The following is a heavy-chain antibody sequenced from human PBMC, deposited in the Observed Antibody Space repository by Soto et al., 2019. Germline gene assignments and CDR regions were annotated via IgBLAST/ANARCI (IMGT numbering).Heavy chain of an antibody. CDR2: ISAYNGNT. V-gene: IGHV1-18*04. CDR3: ARDQDDFWSGYLAEGGMDV. Sequence: ASVKVSCKASGYTFTSYGISWVRQAPGQGLEWMGWISAYNGNTNYAQKLQGRVTMTTDTSTSTAYMELRSLRSDDTAVYYCARDQDDFWSGYLAEGGMDVWGQGTTVTVSS. J-gene: IGHJ6*02. D-gene: IGHD3-3*01. CDR1: GYTFTSYG.